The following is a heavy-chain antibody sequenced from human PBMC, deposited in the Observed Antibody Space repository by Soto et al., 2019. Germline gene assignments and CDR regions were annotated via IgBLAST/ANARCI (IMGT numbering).Heavy chain of an antibody. CDR2: LSGSGGET. D-gene: IGHD5-12*01. CDR1: GFTYSIYA. Sequence: SLRLSCTASGFTYSIYAMAWVRQAPGKGLEWVSALSGSGGETFYADSVKGRFTISRDNSKNTVYLQMTNLRADDTAVYYCAKEIAVAVATPPEYWGQGTLVTVSS. V-gene: IGHV3-23*01. CDR3: AKEIAVAVATPPEY. J-gene: IGHJ4*02.